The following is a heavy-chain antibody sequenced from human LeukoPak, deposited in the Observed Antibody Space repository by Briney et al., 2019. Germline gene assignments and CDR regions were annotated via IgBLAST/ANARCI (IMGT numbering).Heavy chain of an antibody. V-gene: IGHV4-4*09. CDR2: IYTSGST. Sequence: SATLSLTCTVSGGSISSYYWSWIRQPPGKGLEWIGYIYTSGSTNYNPSLKSRVTISVDTSKNQFSLKLSSVTAADTAVYYCASLWDYFDYWGQGTLVTVSS. CDR1: GGSISSYY. J-gene: IGHJ4*02. D-gene: IGHD3-10*01. CDR3: ASLWDYFDY.